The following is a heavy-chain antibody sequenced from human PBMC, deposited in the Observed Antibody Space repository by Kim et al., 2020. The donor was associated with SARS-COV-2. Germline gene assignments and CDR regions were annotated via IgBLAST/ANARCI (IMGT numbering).Heavy chain of an antibody. CDR3: AREDGSSWPLYYYYGMDV. Sequence: GGSLRLSCAASRFTFSSYGMHWVRQAPGKGLEWVAGISYDGSNKYYADSVKGRFTISRDNSKNTLYLQMNSLRAEDTAVYYCAREDGSSWPLYYYYGMDVWGQGTTVTVSS. V-gene: IGHV3-33*05. CDR2: ISYDGSNK. J-gene: IGHJ6*02. CDR1: RFTFSSYG. D-gene: IGHD6-13*01.